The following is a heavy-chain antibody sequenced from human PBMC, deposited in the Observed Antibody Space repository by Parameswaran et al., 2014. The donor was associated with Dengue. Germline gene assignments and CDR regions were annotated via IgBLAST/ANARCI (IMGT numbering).Heavy chain of an antibody. Sequence: SWVRQAPGQGLEWMGGIIPIFGTANYAQKFQGRVTITADESTSTAYMELSSLRSEDTAVYYCARDDPRYCSSTSCLGWFDPWGQGTLVTVSS. V-gene: IGHV1-69*01. CDR2: IIPIFGTA. J-gene: IGHJ5*02. D-gene: IGHD2-2*01. CDR3: ARDDPRYCSSTSCLGWFDP.